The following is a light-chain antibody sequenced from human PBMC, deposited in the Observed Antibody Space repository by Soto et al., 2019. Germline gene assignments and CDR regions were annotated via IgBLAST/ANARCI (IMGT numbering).Light chain of an antibody. V-gene: IGKV3-11*01. J-gene: IGKJ4*01. CDR3: QQHNNWQGWT. Sequence: DIEVTQSPSTLSLSLGERATISCRASQSVSSYLAWYQQKPGKAPRLLIYDASNRPTGIPARFSGSGSGTEFTPTIISLVPEDYAVYYYQQHNNWQGWTFGGGTKVEIK. CDR2: DAS. CDR1: QSVSSY.